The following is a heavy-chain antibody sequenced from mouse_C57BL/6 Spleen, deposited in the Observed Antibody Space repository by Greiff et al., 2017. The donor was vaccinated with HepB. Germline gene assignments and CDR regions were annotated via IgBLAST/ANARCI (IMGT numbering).Heavy chain of an antibody. CDR3: ARTGPDYYGSLHYAMDY. J-gene: IGHJ4*01. CDR1: GYTFTSYG. Sequence: QVQLQQSGAELARPGASVKLSCKASGYTFTSYGISWVKQRTGQGLEWIGEIYPRSGNTYYNEKFKGKATLTADKSSSTAYMELRSLTSEDSAVYFCARTGPDYYGSLHYAMDYWGQGTSVTVSS. D-gene: IGHD1-1*01. CDR2: IYPRSGNT. V-gene: IGHV1-81*01.